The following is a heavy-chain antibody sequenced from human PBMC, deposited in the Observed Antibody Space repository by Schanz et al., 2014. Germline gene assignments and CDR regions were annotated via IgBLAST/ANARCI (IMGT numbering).Heavy chain of an antibody. V-gene: IGHV3-11*04. CDR2: ISSGGTTT. CDR3: ARLDPYCRSGTCSRAFDF. J-gene: IGHJ4*02. Sequence: QVQLVESGGGLVKPGGSLRLSCAASGFIFSDYYMAWIRQAPGKGPEYVSYISSGGTTTYHSDSVKGRFTISRDSSKNTLLLQMNSLRTEDTAVYYCARLDPYCRSGTCSRAFDFWGQGTLVTVSS. CDR1: GFIFSDYY. D-gene: IGHD2-15*01.